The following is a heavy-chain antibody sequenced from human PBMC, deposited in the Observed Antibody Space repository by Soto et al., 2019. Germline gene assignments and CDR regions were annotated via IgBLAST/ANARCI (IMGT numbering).Heavy chain of an antibody. V-gene: IGHV3-21*01. CDR3: ARDPYCSSTSCYADAFHI. CDR1: GFTFSSYS. CDR2: ISSSSSYI. Sequence: EVQLVESGGGLVKPGGSLRLSCAASGFTFSSYSMNWVRQAPGKGLEWVSSISSSSSYIYYADSVKGRFTISRDNAKNSLYLQMNSLRAEDTAVYYCARDPYCSSTSCYADAFHIWGQGTMVTVSS. J-gene: IGHJ3*02. D-gene: IGHD2-2*01.